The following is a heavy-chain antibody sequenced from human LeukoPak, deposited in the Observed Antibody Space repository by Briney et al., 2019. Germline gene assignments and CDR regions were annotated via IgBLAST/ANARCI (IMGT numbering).Heavy chain of an antibody. D-gene: IGHD5-24*01. CDR1: GFTFSSYG. CDR2: ISYDGSNK. CDR3: AREVGDGYKREIVDYFDY. Sequence: PGRSLRLSCAASGFTFSSYGMHWVRQAPGKGLEWVAVISYDGSNKYYADSMKGRFTISRDNSKNTLYLQMNSLRAEDTAVYYCAREVGDGYKREIVDYFDYWGQGTLVTVSS. J-gene: IGHJ4*02. V-gene: IGHV3-30*03.